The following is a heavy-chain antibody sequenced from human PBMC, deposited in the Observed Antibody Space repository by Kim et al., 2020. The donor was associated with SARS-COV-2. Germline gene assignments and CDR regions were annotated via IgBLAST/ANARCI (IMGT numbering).Heavy chain of an antibody. J-gene: IGHJ4*02. CDR2: INNDGSSP. D-gene: IGHD3-10*01. CDR1: GFTFSNYW. Sequence: GGSLRLSCAASGFTFSNYWMYWVRQVPGKGLVWVSRINNDGSSPSYADSVKGRFTISRDNAKSTLYLQMKSLRAEDTAVYYCARDYFPSWVGVGGFDYWGQGTLVTVSS. CDR3: ARDYFPSWVGVGGFDY. V-gene: IGHV3-74*01.